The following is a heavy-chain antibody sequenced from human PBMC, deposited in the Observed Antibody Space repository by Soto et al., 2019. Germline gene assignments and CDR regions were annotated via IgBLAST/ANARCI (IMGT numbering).Heavy chain of an antibody. CDR2: ISAYNGNT. V-gene: IGHV1-18*04. CDR3: ARGRPRNRSSRPEYFQH. Sequence: ASVKVSCKASGYTFTSYGISWVRQAPGQGLEWMGWISAYNGNTNYAQKLQGRVTMTTDTSTSTAYMELRSLRSDDTAVYYCARGRPRNRSSRPEYFQHWGQGTLVTVSS. D-gene: IGHD6-6*01. J-gene: IGHJ1*01. CDR1: GYTFTSYG.